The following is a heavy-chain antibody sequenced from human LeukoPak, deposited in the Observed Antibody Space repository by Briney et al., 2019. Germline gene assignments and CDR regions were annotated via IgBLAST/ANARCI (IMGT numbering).Heavy chain of an antibody. CDR1: GGSISSYY. J-gene: IGHJ6*02. CDR3: ARFCNSCGSTSSRYYYGMDV. D-gene: IGHD2-2*01. CDR2: IYYSGST. V-gene: IGHV4-59*01. Sequence: SETLSLTCTVSGGSISSYYWSWIRQPPGKGLEWIGYIYYSGSTNYNPSLKSRVTISADTSKNQFSLKLSSVTAADTAVYYCARFCNSCGSTSSRYYYGMDVWGQGTTVTVSS.